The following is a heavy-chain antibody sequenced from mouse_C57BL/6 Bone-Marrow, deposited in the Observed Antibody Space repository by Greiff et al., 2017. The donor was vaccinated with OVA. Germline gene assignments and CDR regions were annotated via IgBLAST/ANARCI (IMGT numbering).Heavy chain of an antibody. Sequence: QVHVKQSGAELARPGASVKLSCKASGYTFTSYGISWVKQRTGQGLEWIGEIYPRSGNTYYNEKFKGKATLTADKSSSTAYIELRSLTSEDSAVYFCARGGDYYAMDYWGQGTSVTVSS. J-gene: IGHJ4*01. V-gene: IGHV1-81*01. CDR2: IYPRSGNT. CDR3: ARGGDYYAMDY. CDR1: GYTFTSYG.